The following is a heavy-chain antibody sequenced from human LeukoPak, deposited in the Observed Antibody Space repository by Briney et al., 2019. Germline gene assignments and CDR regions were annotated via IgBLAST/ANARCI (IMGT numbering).Heavy chain of an antibody. V-gene: IGHV1-18*01. CDR1: GGTFSSYA. Sequence: ASVKVSCKASGGTFSSYAISWVRQAPGQGLEWMGWISAYNGNTNYAQKLQGRVTMTTDTSTSTAYMELRGLRSDDTAVYYCAARGGATGTTQGDAFDIWGQGTTVTVSS. CDR3: AARGGATGTTQGDAFDI. D-gene: IGHD1-1*01. CDR2: ISAYNGNT. J-gene: IGHJ3*02.